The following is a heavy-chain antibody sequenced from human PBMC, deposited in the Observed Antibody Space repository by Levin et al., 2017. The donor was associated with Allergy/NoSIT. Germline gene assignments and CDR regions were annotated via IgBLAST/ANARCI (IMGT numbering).Heavy chain of an antibody. CDR3: ARRGTRDYYYYMDV. J-gene: IGHJ6*03. D-gene: IGHD1-1*01. Sequence: GESLKISCQGSGYSFTSYWIGWVRQMPGKGMEWMGIIYPGDSDTRYSPSFQGQVTISADKSISTAYLQWSSLKASDTAIYYCARRGTRDYYYYMDVWDKGTTVTVSS. V-gene: IGHV5-51*01. CDR2: IYPGDSDT. CDR1: GYSFTSYW.